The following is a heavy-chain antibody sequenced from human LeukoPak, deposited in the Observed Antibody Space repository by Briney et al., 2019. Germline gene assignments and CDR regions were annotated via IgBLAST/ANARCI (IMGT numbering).Heavy chain of an antibody. CDR3: ARSPKITMVRGGGYYYGMDV. J-gene: IGHJ6*02. CDR2: IIPILGIA. Sequence: ASVKVSCKASGGTFSSYAISGARQAPGQGLEWMGRIIPILGIANYAQKFQRRVTITADKSTSTAYMELSSLRSEDTAVYYCARSPKITMVRGGGYYYGMDVWGQGTTVTVSS. D-gene: IGHD3-10*01. V-gene: IGHV1-69*04. CDR1: GGTFSSYA.